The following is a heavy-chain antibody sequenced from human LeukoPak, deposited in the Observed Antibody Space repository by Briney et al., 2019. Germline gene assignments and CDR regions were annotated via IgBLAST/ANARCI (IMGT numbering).Heavy chain of an antibody. Sequence: GGALRLSCAASGFTFSSYAMSWLRQAPGKGLGWVSAISCSGGSTYYADSVKGRFTISRDNSKNTLYLQMNSMRAEDTAVYYCAKDLEDNETPVYGMDVWGRGTTVTVSS. V-gene: IGHV3-23*01. J-gene: IGHJ6*04. D-gene: IGHD2-15*01. CDR1: GFTFSSYA. CDR3: AKDLEDNETPVYGMDV. CDR2: ISCSGGST.